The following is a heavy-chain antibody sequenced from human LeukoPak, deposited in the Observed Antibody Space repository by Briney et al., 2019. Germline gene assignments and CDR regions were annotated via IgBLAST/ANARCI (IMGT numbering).Heavy chain of an antibody. D-gene: IGHD2-15*01. CDR3: ARDVVCSGGSCYSDQNWFDP. Sequence: ASVKVSCKASGGTFTSYGISWVRQAPGQGLEWMGWNSAYNGNTNYAQKLQGRVTMTTDTSTSTAYMELRSLRSDDTAVYYCARDVVCSGGSCYSDQNWFDPWGQGTLVTVSS. CDR2: NSAYNGNT. V-gene: IGHV1-18*01. J-gene: IGHJ5*02. CDR1: GGTFTSYG.